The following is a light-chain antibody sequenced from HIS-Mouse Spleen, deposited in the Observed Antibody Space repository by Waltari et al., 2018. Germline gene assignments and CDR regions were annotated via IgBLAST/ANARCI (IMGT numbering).Light chain of an antibody. CDR2: DVS. CDR3: SSYTSSSLNVV. V-gene: IGLV2-14*03. CDR1: SSDVGGYNY. Sequence: QSALTQPASVSGSPGQSITISCTGTSSDVGGYNYVSWYQQHPGKAPKLMIYDVSNPPSGGANRFSGSKAGNTASLTISGLQAEDEADYYCSSYTSSSLNVVFGGGTKLTVL. J-gene: IGLJ2*01.